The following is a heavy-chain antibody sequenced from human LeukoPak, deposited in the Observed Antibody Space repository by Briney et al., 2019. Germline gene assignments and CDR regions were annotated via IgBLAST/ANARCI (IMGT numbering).Heavy chain of an antibody. CDR3: ARGFTTTMIPASNFDY. Sequence: ASVKVSCKASGYTFTGYYMHWVRQAPGQGLEWMGWINPNSGGTNYAQKFQGRVTMTRDTSISTAYMELSRLRSDDTAVYYCARGFTTTMIPASNFDYWGQGTLVTVSS. CDR1: GYTFTGYY. CDR2: INPNSGGT. J-gene: IGHJ4*02. V-gene: IGHV1-2*02. D-gene: IGHD3-22*01.